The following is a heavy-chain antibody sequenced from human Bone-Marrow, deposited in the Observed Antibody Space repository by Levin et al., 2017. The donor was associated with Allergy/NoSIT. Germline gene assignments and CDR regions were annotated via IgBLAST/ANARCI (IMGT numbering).Heavy chain of an antibody. CDR2: IKRQTEGGTT. V-gene: IGHV3-15*01. J-gene: IGHJ4*02. CDR3: TTELLWFGESPHYFDY. D-gene: IGHD3-10*01. CDR1: GFSFNNAY. Sequence: GGSLRLSCRASGFSFNNAYMTWVRQAPGKGLEWVGRIKRQTEGGTTDYGAPVKDRFRISRDDSQNTLYLQMNSLKTEDTAVYYCTTELLWFGESPHYFDYWGQGALVTVSS.